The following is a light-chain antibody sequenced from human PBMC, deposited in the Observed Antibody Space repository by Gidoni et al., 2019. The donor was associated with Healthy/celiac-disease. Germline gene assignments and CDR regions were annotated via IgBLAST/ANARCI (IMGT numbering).Light chain of an antibody. V-gene: IGKV4-1*01. CDR3: QQYYSTSGYT. CDR1: QSVLSSSNNKNY. CDR2: WAS. J-gene: IGKJ2*01. Sequence: DIVMTQSPDSLAVSLGERATINCKSSQSVLSSSNNKNYLAWYQQKPGQPPKLLIYWASTRESGVTDRVSGSGSGTDFTLTISSLQAEDVAVYYCQQYYSTSGYTFGQGTKLEIK.